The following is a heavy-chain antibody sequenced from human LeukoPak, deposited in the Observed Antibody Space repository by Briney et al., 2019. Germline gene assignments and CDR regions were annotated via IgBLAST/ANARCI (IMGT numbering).Heavy chain of an antibody. V-gene: IGHV3-33*01. Sequence: GRSLRLSCAASGFTFSSYGMHWVRQAPGKGLKWVAVIWYDGSNKYYADSVKGRFTISRDNSKNTLYLQMNSLRAEDTAVYYCARAYYDILTGYDNWFDPWGPGTLVTVSS. CDR2: IWYDGSNK. D-gene: IGHD3-9*01. CDR3: ARAYYDILTGYDNWFDP. CDR1: GFTFSSYG. J-gene: IGHJ5*02.